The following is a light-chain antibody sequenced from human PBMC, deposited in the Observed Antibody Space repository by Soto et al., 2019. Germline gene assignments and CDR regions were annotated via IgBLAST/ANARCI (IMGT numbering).Light chain of an antibody. Sequence: QSALTQPRSVSGAPGQSVTISCTGTSSDVGGYNCVSWYQQYPGKAPKLMIYDVNVRPSGVPDRFSGSKSGNTASLTISVLQAEDEADYYCCSYAGSYTFWVFGGGTKVTVL. CDR3: CSYAGSYTFWV. V-gene: IGLV2-11*01. CDR2: DVN. CDR1: SSDVGGYNC. J-gene: IGLJ3*02.